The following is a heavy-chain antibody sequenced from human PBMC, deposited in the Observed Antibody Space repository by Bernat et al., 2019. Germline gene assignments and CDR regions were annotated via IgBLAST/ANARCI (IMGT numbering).Heavy chain of an antibody. J-gene: IGHJ4*02. CDR1: GFTFDDYT. V-gene: IGHV3-43*01. CDR2: ISWDGGST. CDR3: ANEGSGWPLVY. Sequence: EVQLVESGGVVLQPGGSLRLSCAASGFTFDDYTMHWVRQAPGKGLEWVSLISWDGGSTYYADSVKGRFTISRDNSKNSLYLQMNSLRTEDTALYYCANEGSGWPLVYCDQGTLVTVSS. D-gene: IGHD6-19*01.